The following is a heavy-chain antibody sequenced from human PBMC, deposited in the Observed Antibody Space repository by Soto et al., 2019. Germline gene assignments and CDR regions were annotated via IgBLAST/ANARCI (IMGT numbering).Heavy chain of an antibody. V-gene: IGHV4-39*01. Sequence: SVTLCLRWIVFDGSIINSTEYRGWIRKPPGKGLEWLASIYSSGRTYYNPPLKSRLTISVDTSKNQVSLELSTMTAADAAVYYCARHVGDYGDWAFDYWGQGTLVTVSS. J-gene: IGHJ4*02. CDR3: ARHVGDYGDWAFDY. CDR1: DGSIINSTEY. D-gene: IGHD4-17*01. CDR2: IYSSGRT.